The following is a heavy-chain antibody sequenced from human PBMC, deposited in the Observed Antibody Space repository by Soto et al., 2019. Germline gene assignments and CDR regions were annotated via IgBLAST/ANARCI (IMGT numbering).Heavy chain of an antibody. Sequence: SETLSLTCTVSGGSISSGGYYWIWIRQHPGKGLEWIGYIYYSGSTYYNPSLKSRVTISVDTSKNQFSLKLSSVTAADTAVYYCARDSYGDYYFDYWGQGTLVTVSS. V-gene: IGHV4-31*03. CDR1: GGSISSGGYY. J-gene: IGHJ4*02. D-gene: IGHD4-17*01. CDR3: ARDSYGDYYFDY. CDR2: IYYSGST.